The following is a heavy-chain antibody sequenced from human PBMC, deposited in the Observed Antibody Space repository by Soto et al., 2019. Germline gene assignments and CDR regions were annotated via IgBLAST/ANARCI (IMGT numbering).Heavy chain of an antibody. CDR2: ISSSGSTI. V-gene: IGHV3-48*03. J-gene: IGHJ6*02. CDR3: ARHTVTTGYYYGMDV. CDR1: GFTFSSYE. D-gene: IGHD4-17*01. Sequence: PGGSLRLSCAASGFTFSSYEMNWVRQAPGKGLEWVSYISSSGSTIYYADSVKGRFTISRDNAKNSLYLQMNSLRAEDTAVYYCARHTVTTGYYYGMDVWGQGATVTVSS.